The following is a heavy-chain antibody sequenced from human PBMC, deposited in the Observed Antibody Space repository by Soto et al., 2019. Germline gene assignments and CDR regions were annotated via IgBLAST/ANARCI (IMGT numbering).Heavy chain of an antibody. CDR3: AKDGKRLRFSHPAEYFQH. D-gene: IGHD4-17*01. CDR2: ISYDGSNK. Sequence: GGSLRLSCAAYGFTFSIYGMHFVLHAPVKVLEWVAVISYDGSNKYYADSVKGRFTISRDNSKNTLYLQMNSLRAEDTAVYYCAKDGKRLRFSHPAEYFQHWGQGTLVTVSS. CDR1: GFTFSIYG. J-gene: IGHJ1*01. V-gene: IGHV3-30*18.